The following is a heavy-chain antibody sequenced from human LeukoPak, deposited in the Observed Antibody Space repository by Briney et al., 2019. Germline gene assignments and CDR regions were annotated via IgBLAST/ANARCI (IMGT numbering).Heavy chain of an antibody. CDR2: IYHSGST. CDR1: GYSISSGYY. J-gene: IGHJ2*01. Sequence: PSETLSLTCAVSGYSISSGYYWGWIRQPPGKGLEWIGSIYHSGSTYYNPSLKSRVTISVDTSKNQFSLKLSSVTAADTAVYYCARDGYSYGFLLWYFDLWGRGTLVTVSS. CDR3: ARDGYSYGFLLWYFDL. D-gene: IGHD5-18*01. V-gene: IGHV4-38-2*02.